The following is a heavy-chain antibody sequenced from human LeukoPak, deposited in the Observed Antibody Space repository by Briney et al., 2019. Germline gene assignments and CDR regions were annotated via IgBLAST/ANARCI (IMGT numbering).Heavy chain of an antibody. D-gene: IGHD3-16*01. CDR3: ARVGDGNFDY. Sequence: NPSETLSLTCTVSGGSISSYYWSWIRQPPGKKLEWIGYIYYSGNTNYNPSLKSRVTISIDTSKNQFSLKVSSVTATDTAVYYCARVGDGNFDYWGQGTLVTVSS. CDR2: IYYSGNT. V-gene: IGHV4-59*08. CDR1: GGSISSYY. J-gene: IGHJ4*02.